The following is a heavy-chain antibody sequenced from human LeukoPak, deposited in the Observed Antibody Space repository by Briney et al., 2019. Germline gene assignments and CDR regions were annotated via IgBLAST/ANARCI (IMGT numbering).Heavy chain of an antibody. D-gene: IGHD3-22*01. CDR3: ATTHYYDSSGYYGPSGFHAFDI. V-gene: IGHV1-69*05. CDR2: IIPIFGTA. Sequence: SVKVSCKASGGTFSSYAISWVRQAPGQGLEWMGRIIPIFGTANYARKFQGRVTITTDESTSTAYMELSSLRSEDTAVYYCATTHYYDSSGYYGPSGFHAFDIWGQGTMVTVSS. J-gene: IGHJ3*02. CDR1: GGTFSSYA.